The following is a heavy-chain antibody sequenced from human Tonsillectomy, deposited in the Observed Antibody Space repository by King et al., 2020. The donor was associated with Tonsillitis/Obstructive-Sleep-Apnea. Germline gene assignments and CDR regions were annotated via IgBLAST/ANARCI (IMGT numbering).Heavy chain of an antibody. D-gene: IGHD4-23*01. V-gene: IGHV4-34*01. CDR3: ARVHGGGNIGDDYFDY. CDR2: INDSGST. J-gene: IGHJ4*02. CDR1: GGSFSGNY. Sequence: VQLQQWGAGLLKPSETLSLTCAVYGGSFSGNYWSWIRQPPGKGLEWIGEINDSGSTNYNPSLKSRVTTSADTSKNKFSLKLSSVTAADTAVYYCARVHGGGNIGDDYFDYWGQGTLVTVSS.